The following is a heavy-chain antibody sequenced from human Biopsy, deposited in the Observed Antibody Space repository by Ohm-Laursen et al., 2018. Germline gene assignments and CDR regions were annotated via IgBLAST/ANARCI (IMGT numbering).Heavy chain of an antibody. V-gene: IGHV1-18*01. CDR1: GYTFTKYG. J-gene: IGHJ4*02. Sequence: ASVKVSCKTSGYTFTKYGISWVRQAPGQGLECMGWISAYNDYTNYAQQLQGRVTMTTDTSTNTAYMELKSLRSDDTAVYYCARGDFWSGYYTIFDYWGQGTLVTVSS. D-gene: IGHD3-3*01. CDR3: ARGDFWSGYYTIFDY. CDR2: ISAYNDYT.